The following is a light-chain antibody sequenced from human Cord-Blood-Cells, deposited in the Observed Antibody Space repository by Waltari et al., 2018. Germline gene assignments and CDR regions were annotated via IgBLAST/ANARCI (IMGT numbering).Light chain of an antibody. CDR1: QSVSSN. CDR3: QQYNNWPRT. Sequence: ELVMTQSPATLSVSPGERATLSCRASQSVSSNLAWYQQKPGQAPRLLIYGASTRATGIPARFSGSGSVTEFTLTSRSLQSEDFAVYYCQQYNNWPRTFGQGTKVEIK. V-gene: IGKV3-15*01. CDR2: GAS. J-gene: IGKJ1*01.